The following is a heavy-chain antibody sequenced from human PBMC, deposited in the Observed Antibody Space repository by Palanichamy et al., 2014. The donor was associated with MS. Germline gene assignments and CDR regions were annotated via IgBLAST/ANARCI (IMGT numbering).Heavy chain of an antibody. CDR3: ARDIGYCSGGSCYSGDY. J-gene: IGHJ4*02. CDR1: IHFSSYG. D-gene: IGHD2-15*01. Sequence: QVQLVESGGGVVQPGRSLRLSSCSVWIHFSSYGMHWVRQAPGKGLEWVAVIWYDGSNKYYADSVKGRFTISRDNSKNTLYLQMNSLRAEDTAVYYCARDIGYCSGGSCYSGDYWGQGTLVTVSS. V-gene: IGHV3-33*01. CDR2: IWYDGSNK.